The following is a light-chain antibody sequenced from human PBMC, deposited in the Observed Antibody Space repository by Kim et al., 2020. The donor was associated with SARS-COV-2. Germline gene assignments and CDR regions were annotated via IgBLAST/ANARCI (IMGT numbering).Light chain of an antibody. J-gene: IGLJ3*02. V-gene: IGLV10-54*04. CDR2: RNN. Sequence: TATLTCPGTTKKVGNQGAAWLQQHQGHPPKLLSYRNNNRPSGISDRFSASRSGNTASLTITGLQPEDEADYYCSAWDDSLSTWVFGEGTQLTVL. CDR3: SAWDDSLSTWV. CDR1: TKKVGNQG.